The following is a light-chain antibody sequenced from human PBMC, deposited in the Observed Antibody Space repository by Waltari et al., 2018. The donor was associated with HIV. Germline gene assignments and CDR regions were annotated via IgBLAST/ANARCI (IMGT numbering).Light chain of an antibody. CDR2: DNF. CDR1: RSNIGAGYA. V-gene: IGLV1-40*01. CDR3: QSYDSGRRV. J-gene: IGLJ3*02. Sequence: QSVLTQPPSVSGAPGQRVTISCTGSRSNIGAGYAVHWYQQLPGTAPKLVIDDNFNRTSGVPDRFSGSKSGTSASLAITGLQAEDEADYYCQSYDSGRRVFGGGTKLAVL.